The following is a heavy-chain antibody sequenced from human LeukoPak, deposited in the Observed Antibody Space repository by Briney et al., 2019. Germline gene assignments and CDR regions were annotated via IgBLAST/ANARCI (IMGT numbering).Heavy chain of an antibody. J-gene: IGHJ3*02. Sequence: GASVKVSCKASGGTFSSYAISWVRQAPGQGLEWMGWMNPNSGNTGYAQKFQGRVTITRNTSISTAYMELSSLRSEDTAVYYCARDGVHYLNLDAFDIWGQGTMVTVSS. CDR3: ARDGVHYLNLDAFDI. V-gene: IGHV1-8*03. D-gene: IGHD1-14*01. CDR2: MNPNSGNT. CDR1: GGTFSSYA.